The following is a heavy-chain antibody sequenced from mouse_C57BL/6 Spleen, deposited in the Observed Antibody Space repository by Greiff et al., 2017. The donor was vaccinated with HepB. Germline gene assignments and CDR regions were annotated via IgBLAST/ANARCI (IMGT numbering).Heavy chain of an antibody. D-gene: IGHD4-1*01. Sequence: EVQLQQSGPELVKPGASVKIPCKASGYTFTDYNMDWVKQSHGKSLEWIGDINPNNGGTIYNQKFKGKATLTVDKSSSTAYMEIRSLTSEDTAVYYCAREEELTGPYWYFDVWGTGTTVTVSS. CDR2: INPNNGGT. V-gene: IGHV1-18*01. CDR3: AREEELTGPYWYFDV. J-gene: IGHJ1*03. CDR1: GYTFTDYN.